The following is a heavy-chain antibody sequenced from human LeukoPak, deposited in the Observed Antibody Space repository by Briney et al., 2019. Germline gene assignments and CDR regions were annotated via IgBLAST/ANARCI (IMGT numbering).Heavy chain of an antibody. CDR3: AEEDIGGWLGIDY. V-gene: IGHV3-30*18. Sequence: GRSLRLSCTASGFTFSSYGIHWVRQAPGKGLEWVALMSYDGTDQYYADSVKGRFTISRDTSKNTLYLQMNSLRPDDTAVYYCAEEDIGGWLGIDYWGQGTLVTVSS. J-gene: IGHJ4*02. CDR1: GFTFSSYG. CDR2: MSYDGTDQ. D-gene: IGHD6-19*01.